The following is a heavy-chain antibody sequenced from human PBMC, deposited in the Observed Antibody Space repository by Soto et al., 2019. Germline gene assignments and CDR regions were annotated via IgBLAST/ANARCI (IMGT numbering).Heavy chain of an antibody. CDR1: GDSISDYY. D-gene: IGHD6-13*01. CDR2: IYYTGST. CDR3: ARVGSSWYLGMDV. Sequence: PSETLSLTCTVSGDSISDYYWGWIRQPPGKGLECIGYIYYTGSTNYNPSLKSRVTISVDTSKNQFSLKLSSVTAADTAVYYCARVGSSWYLGMDVWGQGTTVTVSS. V-gene: IGHV4-59*01. J-gene: IGHJ6*02.